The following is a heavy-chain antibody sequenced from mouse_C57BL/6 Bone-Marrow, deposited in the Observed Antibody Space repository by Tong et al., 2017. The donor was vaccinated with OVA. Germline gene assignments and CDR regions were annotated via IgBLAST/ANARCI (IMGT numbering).Heavy chain of an antibody. J-gene: IGHJ2*01. Sequence: GYTFTSYWMHWVKQRPGQGLEWIGNINPSNVGTNYNEKFKSKATLTVDKSSRTAYMQFISLPSEYFAFYYCAGDYSGSSWGSYFDSLGQGPTL. CDR1: GYTFTSYW. CDR2: INPSNVGT. V-gene: IGHV1-53*01. D-gene: IGHD1-1*01. CDR3: AGDYSGSSWGSYFDS.